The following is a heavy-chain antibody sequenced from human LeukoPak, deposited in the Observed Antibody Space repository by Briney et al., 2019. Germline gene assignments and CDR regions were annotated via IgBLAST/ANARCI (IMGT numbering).Heavy chain of an antibody. CDR1: GFTFSSYA. J-gene: IGHJ4*02. CDR3: AKSYGSGSYYYYFDY. D-gene: IGHD3-10*01. V-gene: IGHV3-23*01. Sequence: GESLRLSCAASGFTFSSYAMSWVRQAPGKGLEWVSAISGSGGSTYYADSVKGRFTISRDNSKNTLYLQMNSLRAEDTAVYYCAKSYGSGSYYYYFDYWGQGTLVTVSS. CDR2: ISGSGGST.